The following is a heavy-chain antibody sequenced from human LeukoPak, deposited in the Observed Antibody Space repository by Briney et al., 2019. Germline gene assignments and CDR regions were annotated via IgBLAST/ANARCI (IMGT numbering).Heavy chain of an antibody. Sequence: KDGESLKISCKGSGYSSTAYWIAWVRQMPGKGLEWMGIIYPGDSEPRYSPSFQGQVTISADKSISTAYLQWSSLKASDTAMYYCARRHVYNYFFDYWGQGTLVTVSS. CDR2: IYPGDSEP. D-gene: IGHD5-24*01. J-gene: IGHJ4*02. CDR1: GYSSTAYW. CDR3: ARRHVYNYFFDY. V-gene: IGHV5-51*01.